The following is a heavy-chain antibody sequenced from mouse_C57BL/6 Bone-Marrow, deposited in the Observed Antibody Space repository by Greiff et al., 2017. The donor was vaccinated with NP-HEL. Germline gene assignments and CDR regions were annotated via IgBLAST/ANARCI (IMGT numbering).Heavy chain of an antibody. J-gene: IGHJ1*03. V-gene: IGHV1-55*01. CDR1: GYTFTSYW. Sequence: VQLQQPGAELVKPGASVKMSCKASGYTFTSYWITWVKQRPGQGLEWIGDIYPGSGSTNYIEKFKSKATLTVDTSSSTAYMHLSSLTSEDSAVNYGARWGGGYWYFDGWGTGTTVTVSS. CDR3: ARWGGGYWYFDG. CDR2: IYPGSGST.